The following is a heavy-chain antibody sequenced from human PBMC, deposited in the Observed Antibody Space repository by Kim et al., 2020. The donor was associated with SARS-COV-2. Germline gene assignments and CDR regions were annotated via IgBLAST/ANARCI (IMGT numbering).Heavy chain of an antibody. CDR2: IYSGGST. V-gene: IGHV3-53*01. J-gene: IGHJ6*02. CDR3: ARDGPTWVGHYYGMDV. Sequence: GGSLRLSCAASGFTVSSNYMSWVRQAPGKGLEWVSVIYSGGSTYYADSVKGRFTISRDNSKNTLYLQMNSLRAEDTAVYYCARDGPTWVGHYYGMDVWGQGTTVTVSS. D-gene: IGHD4-4*01. CDR1: GFTVSSNY.